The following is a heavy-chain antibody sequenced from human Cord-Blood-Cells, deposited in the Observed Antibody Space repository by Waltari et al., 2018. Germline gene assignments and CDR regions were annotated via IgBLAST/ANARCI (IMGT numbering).Heavy chain of an antibody. CDR1: GGSFSCYY. Sequence: QVQLQQWGAGLLKPSETLSLTCAVYGGSFSCYYWIWIRQPPGKGLEWIGEINHSGSTNYNPSLKSRVTISVDTSKNQFSLKLSSVTAADTAVYYCARTQGGSGSYSASLDYWGQGTLVTVSS. J-gene: IGHJ4*02. D-gene: IGHD3-10*01. V-gene: IGHV4-34*01. CDR3: ARTQGGSGSYSASLDY. CDR2: INHSGST.